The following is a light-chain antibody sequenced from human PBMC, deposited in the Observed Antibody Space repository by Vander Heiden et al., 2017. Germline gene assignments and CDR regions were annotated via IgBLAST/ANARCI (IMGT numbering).Light chain of an antibody. V-gene: IGLV3-21*02. CDR3: QVWDSSSDHGV. CDR2: DDR. J-gene: IGLJ3*02. Sequence: SSVLTQPPSVSVAPGQTARITCGGNKIGSKSVHWYQQKPGQAPVLVVYDDRDRPSGIPERFSGSNSGNTATLTISRVEAGDEADYYCQVWDSSSDHGVFGGGTKLTVL. CDR1: KIGSKS.